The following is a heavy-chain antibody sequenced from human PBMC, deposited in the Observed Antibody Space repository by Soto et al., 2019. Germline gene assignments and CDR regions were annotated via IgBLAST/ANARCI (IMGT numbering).Heavy chain of an antibody. V-gene: IGHV3-9*01. CDR2: ISWNSGSI. CDR3: AKDRGLGAIFGVVNPQGRDFDY. J-gene: IGHJ4*02. CDR1: GFTFDDYA. D-gene: IGHD3-3*01. Sequence: GGSLRLSCAASGFTFDDYAMHWVRQAPGKGLEWVSGISWNSGSIGYADSVKGRFTISRDNAKNSLYLQMNSLRAEDTALYYCAKDRGLGAIFGVVNPQGRDFDYWGQGNLVTVSS.